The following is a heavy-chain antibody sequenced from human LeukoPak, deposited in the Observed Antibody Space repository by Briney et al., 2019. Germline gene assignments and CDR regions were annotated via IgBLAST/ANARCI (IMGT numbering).Heavy chain of an antibody. V-gene: IGHV4-59*11. D-gene: IGHD1-7*01. CDR1: SGSISTHY. Sequence: SETLSLTCTVSSGSISTHYWNGLRQAPGKGLEWLGYVYYNGSTNYNPSLKSRVTITGDTSKNQLSLKLISVTAADTAVSYCARGANYLARAAVDSWGKGPRVTVSS. J-gene: IGHJ4*02. CDR2: VYYNGST. CDR3: ARGANYLARAAVDS.